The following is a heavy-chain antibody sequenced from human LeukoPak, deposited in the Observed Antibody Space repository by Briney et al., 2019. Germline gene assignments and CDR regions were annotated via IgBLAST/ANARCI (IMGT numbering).Heavy chain of an antibody. CDR3: ARDGRASYYYYYMDV. Sequence: SETLSLTCTIPGGSISSSNYHWGWIRQPPGKGREWIGSIYYSGTTCYNPSLKSRVTISVDTSKNQFFLKLTSVTAADTAVYYCARDGRASYYYYYMDVWGEGTTVTVSS. V-gene: IGHV4-39*07. CDR2: IYYSGTT. J-gene: IGHJ6*03. CDR1: GGSISSSNYH.